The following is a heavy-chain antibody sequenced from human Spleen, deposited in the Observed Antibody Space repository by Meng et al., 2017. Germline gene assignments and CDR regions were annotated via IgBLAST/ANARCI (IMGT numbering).Heavy chain of an antibody. D-gene: IGHD2-2*01. CDR2: IYTSGST. CDR1: GGSISSYY. J-gene: IGHJ6*02. CDR3: ARGPRGIVVVPAAPGRYYYGMDV. V-gene: IGHV4-4*07. Sequence: SETLSLTCTVSGGSISSYYWSWIRQPAGKGLEWIGRIYTSGSTNYNPSLKSRVTMSVDTSKNQFSLKLSSVTAADTAVYYCARGPRGIVVVPAAPGRYYYGMDVWGQGTTVTVSS.